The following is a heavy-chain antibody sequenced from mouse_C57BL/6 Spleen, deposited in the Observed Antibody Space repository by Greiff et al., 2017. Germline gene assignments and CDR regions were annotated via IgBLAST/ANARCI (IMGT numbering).Heavy chain of an antibody. V-gene: IGHV1-62-2*01. CDR3: ARHESGVFFDY. D-gene: IGHD1-3*01. CDR2: FYPGSGSI. Sequence: VQLPQSGAELVKPGASVKLSCQASGYTFTEYTIHWVKQRSGQGLEWIGWFYPGSGSIKYHEHFKAQPTLTADKSSSTVSMELRRMTSEYSAVDFCARHESGVFFDYWGQGTTLTVSS. J-gene: IGHJ2*01. CDR1: GYTFTEYT.